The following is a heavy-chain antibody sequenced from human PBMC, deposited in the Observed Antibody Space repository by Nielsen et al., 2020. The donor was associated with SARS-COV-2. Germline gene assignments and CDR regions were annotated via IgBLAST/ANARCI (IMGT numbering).Heavy chain of an antibody. J-gene: IGHJ6*02. V-gene: IGHV4-34*01. Sequence: SETLSLTCTVCGGSLRGYFWIWLRQPPGKGLEWIGESNQGGDANYSPSLKNRVTISMDTSKMQFSLRLTSVTAADTGTYFCARGTYNFRSYSSSGMDVWGQGTTVIVSS. CDR2: SNQGGDA. CDR1: GGSLRGYF. CDR3: ARGTYNFRSYSSSGMDV. D-gene: IGHD3-3*01.